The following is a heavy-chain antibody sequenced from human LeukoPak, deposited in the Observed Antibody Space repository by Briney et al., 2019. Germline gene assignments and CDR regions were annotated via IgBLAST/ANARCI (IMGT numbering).Heavy chain of an antibody. J-gene: IGHJ4*02. CDR2: ISGSGGST. CDR3: AKNIYLTTVVTYLDY. CDR1: GFTFSSYA. Sequence: PGGSLRLSCAASGFTFSSYAMSWVRQAPGKGLEWVSAISGSGGSTYYADSVKGRFTISRDNSKNTLYLQMNSLRAEDTAVYYCAKNIYLTTVVTYLDYWGQGTLVTVSS. V-gene: IGHV3-23*01. D-gene: IGHD4-23*01.